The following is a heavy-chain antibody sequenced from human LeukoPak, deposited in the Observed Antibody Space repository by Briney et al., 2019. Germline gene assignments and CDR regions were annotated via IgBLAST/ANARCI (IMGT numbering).Heavy chain of an antibody. D-gene: IGHD3-22*01. Sequence: GGSLRLSCAASGFTVSSNYMSWVRQAPGKGLEWVSVIYSDRSTYYADSVKGRFTISRDNAKNTLNLQMNSLRAEDTAVYYCARDLGQYYDTSDNWFDPWGQGTLVTVSS. CDR2: IYSDRST. V-gene: IGHV3-66*01. CDR1: GFTVSSNY. J-gene: IGHJ5*02. CDR3: ARDLGQYYDTSDNWFDP.